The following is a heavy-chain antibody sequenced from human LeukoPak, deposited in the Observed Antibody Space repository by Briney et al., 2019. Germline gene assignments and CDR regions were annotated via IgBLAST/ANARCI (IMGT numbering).Heavy chain of an antibody. J-gene: IGHJ5*02. D-gene: IGHD1-26*01. Sequence: SETLSLTCTVSGGSISSYYWSWIRQPAGKGLEWIGRIYTSGSTSYNPSLKSRVTMSVDTSKNQFSLKLSSVTAADTAVYYCARDSHSGSYYSWFDPWGQGTLVTVSS. CDR3: ARDSHSGSYYSWFDP. CDR2: IYTSGST. V-gene: IGHV4-4*07. CDR1: GGSISSYY.